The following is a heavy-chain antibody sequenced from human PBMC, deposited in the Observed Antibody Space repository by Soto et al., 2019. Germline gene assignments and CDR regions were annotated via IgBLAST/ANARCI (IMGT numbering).Heavy chain of an antibody. D-gene: IGHD6-19*01. CDR1: GGTFSSYA. J-gene: IGHJ6*02. V-gene: IGHV1-69*13. CDR2: IIPIFGTA. Sequence: ASVKVSCKASGGTFSSYAISWVRQAPGQGLEWMGGIIPIFGTANYAQKFQGRVTITADESTSTAYMELSSLRSEDTAVYYCASQPGIAVAGTVGDYYYYGMDVWGQGTTVTVSS. CDR3: ASQPGIAVAGTVGDYYYYGMDV.